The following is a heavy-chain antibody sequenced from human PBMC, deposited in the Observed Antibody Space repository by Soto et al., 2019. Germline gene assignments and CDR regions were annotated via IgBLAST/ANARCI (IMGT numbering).Heavy chain of an antibody. V-gene: IGHV1-3*01. J-gene: IGHJ4*02. CDR3: ASSSGSSWQLDY. Sequence: QVQLVQSGAEVKKPGASVKVSCKASGYTFTSYAMHWVRQAPGQRLEWMGWINAGNGNTEYSQKFQGRVTITRDTSASTAYMELSSLRSEATAVYYCASSSGSSWQLDYWGQGTLVTVSS. CDR2: INAGNGNT. CDR1: GYTFTSYA. D-gene: IGHD1-26*01.